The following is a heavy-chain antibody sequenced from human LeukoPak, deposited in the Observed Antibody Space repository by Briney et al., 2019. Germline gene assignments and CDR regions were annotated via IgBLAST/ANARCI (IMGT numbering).Heavy chain of an antibody. CDR2: ISGSGGGT. CDR1: GFTFSSYA. Sequence: GGSLRLSCAASGFTFSSYAMSWVRQAPGKGLEWVSAISGSGGGTYYADSVKGRFTISRDNSKNTLYLQMNSLRAEDTAVYYCAKAGYCSSTSCRRGWFDPWGQGTLVTVSS. J-gene: IGHJ5*02. D-gene: IGHD2-2*01. V-gene: IGHV3-23*01. CDR3: AKAGYCSSTSCRRGWFDP.